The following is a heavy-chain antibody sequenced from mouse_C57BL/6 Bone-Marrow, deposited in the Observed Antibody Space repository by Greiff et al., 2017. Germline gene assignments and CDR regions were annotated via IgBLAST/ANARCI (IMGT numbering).Heavy chain of an antibody. CDR3: ARASGAY. V-gene: IGHV1-55*01. CDR2: IYPGSGST. Sequence: QVQLQQPGTELVKPGASVKLSCKASGYTFTSYWITWVKQRPGQGLEWIGDIYPGSGSTNYNEKFKSKATLTVDTSSSTAYMQLSSLTSEDSAVYCCARASGAYWGQGTLVTVSA. D-gene: IGHD3-2*02. J-gene: IGHJ3*01. CDR1: GYTFTSYW.